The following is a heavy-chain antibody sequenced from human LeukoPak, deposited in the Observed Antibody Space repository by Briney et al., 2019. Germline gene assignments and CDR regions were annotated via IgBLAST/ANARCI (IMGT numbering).Heavy chain of an antibody. CDR1: GFTFSSYS. Sequence: PGGSLRLSCAASGFTFSSYSMNWVRQAPGKGLEWVSSISSSSSYIYYADSVKGRFTISRDNAKNSLYLQMNSLRAEDTAVYYCARGYSSSSGRFDYWGQGTLVTVSS. J-gene: IGHJ4*02. CDR3: ARGYSSSSGRFDY. D-gene: IGHD6-6*01. CDR2: ISSSSSYI. V-gene: IGHV3-21*01.